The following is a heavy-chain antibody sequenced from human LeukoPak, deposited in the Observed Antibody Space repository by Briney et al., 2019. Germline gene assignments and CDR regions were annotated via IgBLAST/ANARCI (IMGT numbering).Heavy chain of an antibody. J-gene: IGHJ1*01. CDR2: ISGTGGST. Sequence: PGGSLRLSCAASGLTFSSYAMSWVRQAPEKGLDWVSTISGTGGSTYYGVSVKGRFTISRDNSKNTLYLQMNSLRAEDTAVYFCASRENNYGLGDWGQGTLVTVSS. CDR3: ASRENNYGLGD. D-gene: IGHD3-10*01. CDR1: GLTFSSYA. V-gene: IGHV3-23*01.